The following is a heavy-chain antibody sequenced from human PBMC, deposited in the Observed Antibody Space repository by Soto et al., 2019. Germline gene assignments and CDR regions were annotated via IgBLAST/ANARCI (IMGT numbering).Heavy chain of an antibody. V-gene: IGHV1-8*01. J-gene: IGHJ4*02. Sequence: QVQLVQSGAEVKKPGASVKVSCTASGYTFTSLDINWVREASGQGLEWMGWMSPNSGNTGYAQKFQDRVTMTRDTSTNTAYMELSSLRSEDTAIDYCARGVTAGVDYWGQGTLVTVSS. D-gene: IGHD2-21*02. CDR3: ARGVTAGVDY. CDR2: MSPNSGNT. CDR1: GYTFTSLD.